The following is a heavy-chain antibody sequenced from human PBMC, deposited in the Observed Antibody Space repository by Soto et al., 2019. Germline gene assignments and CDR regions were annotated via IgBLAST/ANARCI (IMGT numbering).Heavy chain of an antibody. V-gene: IGHV4-4*07. J-gene: IGHJ5*02. CDR2: IYTTGST. CDR1: GGSISGYY. D-gene: IGHD6-6*01. Sequence: QVQLQESGPGLVKPSETLSLTCSVSGGSISGYYWSWIRQSAGKGLEWIGRIYTTGSTMYNPSLRSRVTMSIDTSKNQFCLRVTSVTAADTAVYYCAKDPLEGGWAARPGSWFDPWGQGTLVTVSS. CDR3: AKDPLEGGWAARPGSWFDP.